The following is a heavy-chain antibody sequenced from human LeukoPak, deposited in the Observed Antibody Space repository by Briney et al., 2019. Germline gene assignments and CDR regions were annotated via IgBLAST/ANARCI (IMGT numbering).Heavy chain of an antibody. CDR2: IGTAGDT. CDR3: VRGTGYSAYDYDFDY. CDR1: GFTFSSYD. D-gene: IGHD5-12*01. J-gene: IGHJ4*02. V-gene: IGHV3-13*04. Sequence: GGSLRLSCAASGFTFSSYDMHWVRQPRGKGLEWVSAIGTAGDTYYPGSVKGRFTISRENAKNSLYLQMNSLRAGDTAVYYCVRGTGYSAYDYDFDYWGQGTLVTVSP.